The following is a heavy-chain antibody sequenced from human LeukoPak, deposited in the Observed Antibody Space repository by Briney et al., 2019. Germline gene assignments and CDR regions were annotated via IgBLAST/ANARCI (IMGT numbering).Heavy chain of an antibody. J-gene: IGHJ4*02. CDR1: GGSISSSSYY. CDR3: AREFQSYFDY. CDR2: IYYSGST. Sequence: SETLSLTCTVSGGSISSSSYYWGWIRQPPGKGLEWIGSIYYSGSTYYNPSLKSRVTISVDTSKNQFSLKLSSVTAADTAVYYCAREFQSYFDYWGQGTLVTVSS. V-gene: IGHV4-39*07.